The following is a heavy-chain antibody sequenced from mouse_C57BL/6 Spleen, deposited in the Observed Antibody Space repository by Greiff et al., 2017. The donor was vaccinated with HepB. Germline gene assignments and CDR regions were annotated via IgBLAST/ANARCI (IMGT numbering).Heavy chain of an antibody. J-gene: IGHJ4*01. Sequence: VESGGGLVKPGGSLKLSCAASGFTFSSYTMSWVRQTPEKRLEWVATISGGGGNTYYPDSVKGRFTISRDNAKNTLYLQMSSLRSEDTALYYCARVGLYYAMDYWGQGTSVTVSS. V-gene: IGHV5-9*01. CDR1: GFTFSSYT. CDR2: ISGGGGNT. CDR3: ARVGLYYAMDY.